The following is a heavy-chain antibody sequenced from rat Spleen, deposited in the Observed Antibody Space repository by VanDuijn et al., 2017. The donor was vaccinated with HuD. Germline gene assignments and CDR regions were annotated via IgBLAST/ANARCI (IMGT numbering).Heavy chain of an antibody. CDR2: ISYDGSST. J-gene: IGHJ3*01. CDR3: ARYNYGGYKPNWFAY. CDR1: GFTFSDYY. Sequence: EVQLVESDGGLVQPGRSLKLSCAASGFTFSDYYMAWVRQAPTKGLEWVATISYDGSSTYYRDSVKGRFTISRDNAKRTLYLQMDSLRSEDTATYYCARYNYGGYKPNWFAYWGQGTLVTVSS. D-gene: IGHD1-11*01. V-gene: IGHV5-29*01.